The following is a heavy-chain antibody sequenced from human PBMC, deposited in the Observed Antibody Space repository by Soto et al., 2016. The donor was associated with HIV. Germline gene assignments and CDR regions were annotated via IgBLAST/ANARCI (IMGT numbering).Heavy chain of an antibody. CDR1: GFTFSNYA. V-gene: IGHV3-23*01. CDR2: ISGTGDTT. D-gene: IGHD6-19*01. Sequence: VQLLESGGASVRPGGSPRLSCAASGFTFSNYAMSWVRQAPGKGLEWVSSISGTGDTTYYADAVKGRFTIYRDNSRDTLYLQMDSLRAEDTALYYCAKDSYGWDALDVWGQGTMVTVSS. CDR3: AKDSYGWDALDV. J-gene: IGHJ3*01.